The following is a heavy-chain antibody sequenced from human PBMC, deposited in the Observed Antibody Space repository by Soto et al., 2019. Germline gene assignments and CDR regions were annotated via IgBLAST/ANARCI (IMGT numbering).Heavy chain of an antibody. D-gene: IGHD5-12*01. Sequence: EVQLVESGGGLVQPGGSLSLSYAASGLTVSSNYMSWVRQAPGKGLEWVSVIYSGGSTYYADSVKGRFTISRDNSKNTLSLQMYSLRAEDTAVYYCARGRSGYGHFDYWGQGTLVTVSS. V-gene: IGHV3-66*01. J-gene: IGHJ4*02. CDR1: GLTVSSNY. CDR3: ARGRSGYGHFDY. CDR2: IYSGGST.